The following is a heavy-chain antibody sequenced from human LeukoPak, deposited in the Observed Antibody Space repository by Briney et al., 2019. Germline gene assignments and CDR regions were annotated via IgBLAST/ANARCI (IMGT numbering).Heavy chain of an antibody. D-gene: IGHD3-22*01. Sequence: SETLSLTCTVSGGSISSSYWSWIRQPPGKGLEWIGYIYYSGSTNYNPSLKSRVTISLDTSSNQFSLKLNSVTAADMAVYYCAKSNGYGLIDIWGQGTMVTVSS. CDR1: GGSISSSY. CDR3: AKSNGYGLIDI. CDR2: IYYSGST. J-gene: IGHJ3*02. V-gene: IGHV4-59*12.